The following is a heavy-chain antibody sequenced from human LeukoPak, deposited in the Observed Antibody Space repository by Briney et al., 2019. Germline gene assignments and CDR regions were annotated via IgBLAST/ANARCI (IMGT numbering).Heavy chain of an antibody. Sequence: GGSLRLSCAASGFTFDDYALSWVRQAPGKGLEWVAFIRFDGSNKYYADSVKGRFTISRDNAKNSLYLQMNSLRAEDTAVYYCARARTYDSSGYYYRNDAFDIWGQGTMVTVSS. CDR3: ARARTYDSSGYYYRNDAFDI. D-gene: IGHD3-22*01. J-gene: IGHJ3*02. V-gene: IGHV3-30*02. CDR1: GFTFDDYA. CDR2: IRFDGSNK.